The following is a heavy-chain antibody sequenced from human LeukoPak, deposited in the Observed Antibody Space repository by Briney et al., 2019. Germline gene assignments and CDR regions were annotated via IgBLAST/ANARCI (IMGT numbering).Heavy chain of an antibody. V-gene: IGHV3-33*06. CDR2: IWYDGSNK. J-gene: IGHJ4*02. D-gene: IGHD6-19*01. Sequence: GGSLRLSCAASGFTFSSYGMHWVRQAPGKGLEWVAVIWYDGSNKYYADSVKGRSTISRDNSKNALYLQMNSLRAEDTAVYYCAKGAVAGTVPRYFDYWGQGTLVTVSS. CDR3: AKGAVAGTVPRYFDY. CDR1: GFTFSSYG.